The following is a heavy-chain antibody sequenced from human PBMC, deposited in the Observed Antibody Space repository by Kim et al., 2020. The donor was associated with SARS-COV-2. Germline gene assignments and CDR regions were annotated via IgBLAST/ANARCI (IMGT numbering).Heavy chain of an antibody. J-gene: IGHJ6*02. CDR1: GFTFSSYG. Sequence: GGSLRLSCAASGFTFSSYGMHWVRQAPGKGLEWVAVIWYDGSNKYYADSVKGRFTISRDNSKNTLYLQMNSLRAEDTAVYYCAKDRIAVAGTRGYYYYGMDVWGQGTTVTVSS. CDR2: IWYDGSNK. D-gene: IGHD6-19*01. CDR3: AKDRIAVAGTRGYYYYGMDV. V-gene: IGHV3-33*06.